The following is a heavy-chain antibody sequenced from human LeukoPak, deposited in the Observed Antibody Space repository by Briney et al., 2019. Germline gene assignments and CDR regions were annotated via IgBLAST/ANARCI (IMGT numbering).Heavy chain of an antibody. V-gene: IGHV3-33*01. CDR1: GFTFSDSR. D-gene: IGHD3-10*01. CDR3: ATGSEPYYYRSATYFDY. J-gene: IGHJ4*01. Sequence: GGSLRLSCAASGFTFSDSRMHWVRQAPGKGLEWVSVIWYDGSTEYYADSVKERFTISRDNSRNTLYLQMNSERAEDTAVYYCATGSEPYYYRSATYFDYWGHGTLVTVSS. CDR2: IWYDGSTE.